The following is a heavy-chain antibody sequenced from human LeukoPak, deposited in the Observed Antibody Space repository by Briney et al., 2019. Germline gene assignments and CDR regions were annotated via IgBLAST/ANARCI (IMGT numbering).Heavy chain of an antibody. D-gene: IGHD6-13*01. J-gene: IGHJ6*03. Sequence: SETLSLTCTVSGVSISSSNSYWGWIRQPPGKGLEWIGSIYYSGNTYYNASLKSQVSISIDTSKNQFSLKLSSVTAADTAVYYCARGKAAAGTFRYYYYYMDVWGKGTTVTISS. CDR1: GVSISSSNSY. CDR3: ARGKAAAGTFRYYYYYMDV. CDR2: IYYSGNT. V-gene: IGHV4-39*07.